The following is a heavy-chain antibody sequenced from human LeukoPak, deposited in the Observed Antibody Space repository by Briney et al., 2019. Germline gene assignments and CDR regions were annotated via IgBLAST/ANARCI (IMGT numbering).Heavy chain of an antibody. D-gene: IGHD3-22*01. CDR2: ISAYNGNT. CDR3: ARDKLSSGYYNNWFDP. Sequence: GASVKVSCKASGYTFTSYGISWVRQAPGQGLEWMGWISAYNGNTNYAQKLQGRVTMTTDTSTSTAYMELSRLRSDDTAVYYCARDKLSSGYYNNWFDPWGQGTLVTVSS. J-gene: IGHJ5*02. V-gene: IGHV1-18*01. CDR1: GYTFTSYG.